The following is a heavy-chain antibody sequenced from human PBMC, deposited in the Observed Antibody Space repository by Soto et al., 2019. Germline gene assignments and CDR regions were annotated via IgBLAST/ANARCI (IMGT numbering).Heavy chain of an antibody. J-gene: IGHJ4*02. D-gene: IGHD3-10*01. CDR2: IYFSGTT. Sequence: SETLSLTCTVSGGSISSGGYYWSWIRQYPGKGLDWIGYIYFSGTTYYNPSLKSLVTISLDTSKNQFSLKLSSVTAADTAVYYCARLGEFGLIVDFWGQGTLVTVSS. V-gene: IGHV4-31*01. CDR3: ARLGEFGLIVDF. CDR1: GGSISSGGYY.